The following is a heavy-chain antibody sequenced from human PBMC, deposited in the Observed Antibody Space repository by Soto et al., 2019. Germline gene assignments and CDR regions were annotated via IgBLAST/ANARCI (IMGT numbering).Heavy chain of an antibody. CDR2: ISWNSGSI. CDR1: GFTFDDYA. Sequence: GGSLRLSCAASGFTFDDYAMHWVRQAPGKGLEWVSGISWNSGSIGYADSVKGRFTISRDNAKNSLYLQMNSLRAEDTALYYCAKDLSSSSWYFDLWGRGTLVTVSS. CDR3: AKDLSSSSWYFDL. J-gene: IGHJ2*01. V-gene: IGHV3-9*01. D-gene: IGHD6-13*01.